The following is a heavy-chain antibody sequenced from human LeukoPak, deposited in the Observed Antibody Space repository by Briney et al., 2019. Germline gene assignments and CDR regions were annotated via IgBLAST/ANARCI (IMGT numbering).Heavy chain of an antibody. J-gene: IGHJ4*02. Sequence: GASVKVSCKASGYTFTSYGISWVRQAPGQGLEWMGWISAYNGNTNYAQKLQGRVTMTTDTSTSTDYMELRSLRSDDTAVYYCAREATDGWYSSYYFDYWGQGTLVTVSS. CDR2: ISAYNGNT. CDR3: AREATDGWYSSYYFDY. D-gene: IGHD6-19*01. CDR1: GYTFTSYG. V-gene: IGHV1-18*01.